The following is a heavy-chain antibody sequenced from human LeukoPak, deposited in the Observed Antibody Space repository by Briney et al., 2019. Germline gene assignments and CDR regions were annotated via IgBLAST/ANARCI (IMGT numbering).Heavy chain of an antibody. CDR1: GGSISSNSY. V-gene: IGHV4-39*01. Sequence: SETLSLTCTVSGGSISSNSYWGWIRQPPGEGLEWIGSIFYSGSTYYTPSLKSRVTISVDTSKNHFSLKLSSVTAADTAVYYCARQRGGGYWYFDLWGRGTLVTVSS. CDR3: ARQRGGGYWYFDL. CDR2: IFYSGST. J-gene: IGHJ2*01.